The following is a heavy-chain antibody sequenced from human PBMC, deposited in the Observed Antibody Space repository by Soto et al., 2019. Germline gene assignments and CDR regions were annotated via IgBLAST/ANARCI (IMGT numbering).Heavy chain of an antibody. V-gene: IGHV4-59*08. CDR2: IYYSGST. Sequence: SETLSLTCTVSGGSISSYYWSWIRQPPGKGLEWIGYIYYSGSTNYNPSLKSRVTISVDTSKNQFSLKLSSVTAADTAVYYCARHYPYCSGGSCYSGWFDPWGQGTLVTVSS. J-gene: IGHJ5*02. CDR3: ARHYPYCSGGSCYSGWFDP. D-gene: IGHD2-15*01. CDR1: GGSISSYY.